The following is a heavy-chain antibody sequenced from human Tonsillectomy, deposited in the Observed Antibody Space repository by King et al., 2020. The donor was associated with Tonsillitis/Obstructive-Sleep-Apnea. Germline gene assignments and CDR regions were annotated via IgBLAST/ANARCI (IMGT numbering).Heavy chain of an antibody. CDR3: ARALYSYGPIIDY. D-gene: IGHD5-18*01. CDR1: GGSISSYY. V-gene: IGHV4-59*01. CDR2: IYYSGST. J-gene: IGHJ4*02. Sequence: VQLQESGPGLVKPSETLSLTCTVSGGSISSYYWSWIRQPPGKGLEWIGYIYYSGSTNYNPSLKSRVTISVDTSKNQFSLKLSSVTAADTAVYYCARALYSYGPIIDYWGQGTLVIVSS.